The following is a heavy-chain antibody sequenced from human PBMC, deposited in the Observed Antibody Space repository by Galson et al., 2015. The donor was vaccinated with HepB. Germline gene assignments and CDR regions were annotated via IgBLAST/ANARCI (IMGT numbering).Heavy chain of an antibody. CDR1: GFSFSTYW. J-gene: IGHJ6*02. CDR2: INQDGSEK. CDR3: ARDSDSRDYYYYGLDV. D-gene: IGHD3-22*01. V-gene: IGHV3-7*03. Sequence: SLRLSCATSGFSFSTYWMSWVRQAPGKGLEWVANINQDGSEKYYVDSVKGRFTLSRDNAKDSLHLQMNSLRAEDTAVYYCARDSDSRDYYYYGLDVWGQGTTVTVSS.